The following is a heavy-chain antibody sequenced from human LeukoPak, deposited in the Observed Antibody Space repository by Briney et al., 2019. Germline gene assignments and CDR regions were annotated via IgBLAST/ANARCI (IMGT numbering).Heavy chain of an antibody. V-gene: IGHV1-2*04. CDR3: ALQSEYYDSSGYFQH. CDR2: INPNSGGT. CDR1: GYTFTGYY. D-gene: IGHD3-22*01. Sequence: GASVKVSCKASGYTFTGYYMHWVRQAPGQGLEWMGWINPNSGGTNYAQKFQGWVTMTRDTSISTAYMELSRLRSDDTAVYYCALQSEYYDSSGYFQHWGQGTLVTVSS. J-gene: IGHJ1*01.